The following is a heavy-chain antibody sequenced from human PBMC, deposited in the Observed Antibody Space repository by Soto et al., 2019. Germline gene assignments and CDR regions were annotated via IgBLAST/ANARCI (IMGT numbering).Heavy chain of an antibody. V-gene: IGHV3-66*01. CDR2: IYSGGST. D-gene: IGHD1-1*01. J-gene: IGHJ3*02. CDR1: GFTVSSNY. Sequence: GGSLRLSCAASGFTVSSNYMSWVRQAPGKGLEWVSVIYSGGSTYYADSVKGRFTISRDNSKNTLYLQMNSLRAEDTAAYYCARVTLERRNAFDIWGQGTMVTVSS. CDR3: ARVTLERRNAFDI.